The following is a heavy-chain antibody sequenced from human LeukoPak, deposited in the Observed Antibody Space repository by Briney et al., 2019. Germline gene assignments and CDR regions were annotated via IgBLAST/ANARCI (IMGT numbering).Heavy chain of an antibody. J-gene: IGHJ4*02. CDR2: IYYSGST. CDR1: GGSISHNSYY. Sequence: EPSETLSLTCSVSGGSISHNSYYWGWIRQPPGKGLECIGTIYYSGSTYYSPSLKSRVTISVDTSKNQFSLKLNSVTAADTAVYYCARISAGYYYVGYWGQGTLATVSS. V-gene: IGHV4-39*07. D-gene: IGHD3-9*01. CDR3: ARISAGYYYVGY.